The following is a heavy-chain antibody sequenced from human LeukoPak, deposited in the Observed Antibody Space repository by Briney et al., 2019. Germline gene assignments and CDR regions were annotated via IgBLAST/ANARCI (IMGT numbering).Heavy chain of an antibody. J-gene: IGHJ3*02. D-gene: IGHD1-26*01. V-gene: IGHV4-4*07. Sequence: PSETPSLTCTASGVSFSTYYWTWLRQPAGKGLEWIGRIYSSGNTNYNPSLESRVTMSIDTSKNQFSLKLTSVTAADTAVYYCARERGILRGDAFDIWGQGTVVTVSS. CDR3: ARERGILRGDAFDI. CDR1: GVSFSTYY. CDR2: IYSSGNT.